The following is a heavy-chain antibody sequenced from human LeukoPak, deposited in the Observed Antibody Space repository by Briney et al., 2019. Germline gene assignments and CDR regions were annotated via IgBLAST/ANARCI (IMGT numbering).Heavy chain of an antibody. CDR2: IYYSGST. CDR3: ARTPAGGEMATQFDY. J-gene: IGHJ4*02. Sequence: SETLSLTCTVSGGSISSGGYYWSWIRQHPGKGLEWIGYIYYSGSTYYNPSLKSRVTISVDTSKNQFSLKLSSVTAADTAVYYCARTPAGGEMATQFDYWGRGTLVTVSS. CDR1: GGSISSGGYY. D-gene: IGHD5-24*01. V-gene: IGHV4-31*03.